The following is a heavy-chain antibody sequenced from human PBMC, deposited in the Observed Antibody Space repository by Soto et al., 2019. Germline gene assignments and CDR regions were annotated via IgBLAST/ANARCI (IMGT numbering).Heavy chain of an antibody. V-gene: IGHV1-2*02. CDR3: ARGRPRIVVVPAAGSNWFDP. CDR1: GYTFTGYY. D-gene: IGHD2-2*01. Sequence: ASVKVSCKASGYTFTGYYMHWVRRAPGQGLEWMGWINPNSGGTNYAQKFQGRVTMTRDTSISTAYMELSRLRSDDTAVYYCARGRPRIVVVPAAGSNWFDPWGQGTLVTVSS. CDR2: INPNSGGT. J-gene: IGHJ5*02.